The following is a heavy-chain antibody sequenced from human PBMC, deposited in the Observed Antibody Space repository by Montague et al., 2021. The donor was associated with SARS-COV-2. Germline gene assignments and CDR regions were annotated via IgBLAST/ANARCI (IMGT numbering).Heavy chain of an antibody. CDR2: IYDSVTT. CDR1: GGSISGYF. D-gene: IGHD3-10*01. CDR3: AATDYFASGKYDF. J-gene: IGHJ4*02. Sequence: SETLSLTCTVSGGSISGYFGSCIRQSSGKGLERIGYIYDSVTTKYNPALKSRVATTLETSKNPFSLKLNSVTAAVTAAYYGAATDYFASGKYDFWGQGTWVTVSS. V-gene: IGHV4-59*08.